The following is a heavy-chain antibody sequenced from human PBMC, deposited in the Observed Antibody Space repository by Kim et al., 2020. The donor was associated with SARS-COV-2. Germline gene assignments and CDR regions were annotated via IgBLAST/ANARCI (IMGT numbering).Heavy chain of an antibody. CDR2: IYYSGST. CDR1: GGSISSSSYY. J-gene: IGHJ3*02. CDR3: ARRGSSGWDDAFDI. Sequence: SETLSLTCTVSGGSISSSSYYWGWIRQPPGKGLEWIGSIYYSGSTYYNPSLKSRVTISVDTSKNQFSLKLSSVTAADTAVYYCARRGSSGWDDAFDIWGQGTMVTVSS. D-gene: IGHD6-19*01. V-gene: IGHV4-39*01.